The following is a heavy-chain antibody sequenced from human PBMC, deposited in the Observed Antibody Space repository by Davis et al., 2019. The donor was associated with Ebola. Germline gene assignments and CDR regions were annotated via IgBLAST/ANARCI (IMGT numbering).Heavy chain of an antibody. D-gene: IGHD2-21*01. CDR2: IYHSGST. CDR3: AIGGGDEFDI. V-gene: IGHV4-30-2*01. J-gene: IGHJ3*02. CDR1: GGSISGGGYS. Sequence: SETLSLTCDVFGGSISGGGYSWSWIRQTPGKALEWIGIIYHSGSTYYNPSLKSRVSISLARSKNQISLNVTSVTAADTAVYYCAIGGGDEFDIWGQGTLVTVSS.